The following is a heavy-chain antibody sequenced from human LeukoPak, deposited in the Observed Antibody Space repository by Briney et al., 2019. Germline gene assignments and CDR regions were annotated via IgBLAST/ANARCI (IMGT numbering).Heavy chain of an antibody. CDR3: ARVMGQWVYSYAYGGFDP. J-gene: IGHJ5*02. D-gene: IGHD5-18*01. CDR1: GGSFSGYY. Sequence: SETLSLTCAVYGGSFSGYYWSWIRQPPGKGLEWIGEINHSGSTNYNPSLKSRVTISVDTSKNQFSLKLSSVTAADTAVYYCARVMGQWVYSYAYGGFDPWGQGTLVTVSS. V-gene: IGHV4-34*01. CDR2: INHSGST.